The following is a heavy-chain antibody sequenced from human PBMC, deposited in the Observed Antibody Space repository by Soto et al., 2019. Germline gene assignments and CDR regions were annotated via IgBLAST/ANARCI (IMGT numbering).Heavy chain of an antibody. CDR1: GYSFTTYW. D-gene: IGHD2-21*01. V-gene: IGHV5-51*01. CDR3: ARVMISTTTPFYFDF. Sequence: GEALKISWKGSGYSFTTYWIAWVRQMPGKGLEWMGIVYPGDSDTRYSPSFQGQVTISGDKYINTAYLHWSSLKASDTAMYYCARVMISTTTPFYFDFWGQGTLVTVSS. J-gene: IGHJ4*02. CDR2: VYPGDSDT.